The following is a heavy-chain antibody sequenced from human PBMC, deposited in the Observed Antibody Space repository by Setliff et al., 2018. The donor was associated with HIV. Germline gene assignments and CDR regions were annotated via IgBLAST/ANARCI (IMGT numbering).Heavy chain of an antibody. V-gene: IGHV4-61*09. CDR2: IYTSGST. J-gene: IGHJ1*01. CDR3: ARVVYGVDSLGRYFQH. Sequence: NPSETLSLTCTVSGGSIISGNYYWSWIRQPAGKGLEWIGHIYTSGSTNYNPSLKSRPTISLETSKNQFSLKLKSVIAADTAVYYCARVVYGVDSLGRYFQHCGQGTLVTVSS. D-gene: IGHD1-20*01. CDR1: GGSIISGNYY.